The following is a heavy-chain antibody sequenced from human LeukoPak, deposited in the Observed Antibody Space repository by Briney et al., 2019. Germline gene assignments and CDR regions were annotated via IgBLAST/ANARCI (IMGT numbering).Heavy chain of an antibody. V-gene: IGHV4-4*02. J-gene: IGHJ4*02. CDR2: IYHSGST. CDR3: AAAAMAVDY. Sequence: SETLSLTCAVSGASISSSNWWNWVHQPPGKVLEWIGEIYHSGSTNYSPSLKSRITISVDKSKNHFSLKLTSVTAADTAIYYCAAAAMAVDYWGQGTLVTVSS. CDR1: GASISSSNW. D-gene: IGHD6-19*01.